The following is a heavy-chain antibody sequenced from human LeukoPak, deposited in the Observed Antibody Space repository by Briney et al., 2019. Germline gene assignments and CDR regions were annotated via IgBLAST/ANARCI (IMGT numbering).Heavy chain of an antibody. CDR3: AAGRPYSLLDY. Sequence: GASVTVSCTVSGSSLTELSLYWVRQAPEKGLEWMGGFDVIDAKTFYAQKFQGRVTMTEDSSTDTAYMELSSLRSDDTAFYYCAAGRPYSLLDYWGQGTLLTVSS. CDR1: GSSLTELS. D-gene: IGHD5-18*01. V-gene: IGHV1-24*01. J-gene: IGHJ4*02. CDR2: FDVIDAKT.